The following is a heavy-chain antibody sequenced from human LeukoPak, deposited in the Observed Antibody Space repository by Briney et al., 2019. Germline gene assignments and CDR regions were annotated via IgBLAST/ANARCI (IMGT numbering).Heavy chain of an antibody. Sequence: GGSLRLSCAASGFTFSSYSMNWVRQAPGKGLEWVSSISSSSSYIYYADSVKGRFTISRDNAKNSLYLQMNSLRAEDTAVYYCARVGYSYGYGCPDYWGQGTLVTVSS. J-gene: IGHJ4*02. CDR3: ARVGYSYGYGCPDY. D-gene: IGHD5-18*01. CDR2: ISSSSSYI. CDR1: GFTFSSYS. V-gene: IGHV3-21*01.